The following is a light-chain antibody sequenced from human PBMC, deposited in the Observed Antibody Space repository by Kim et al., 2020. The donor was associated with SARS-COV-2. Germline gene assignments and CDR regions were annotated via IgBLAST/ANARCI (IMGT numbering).Light chain of an antibody. Sequence: SLPPGERATLSCRASQSVSSSYLAWYQQKPGQAPRLLIYGASSRATGIPDRFSGSGSGTDFTLTISRLEPEDFAVYYCQQYGSSYTFGQGTKLEI. CDR1: QSVSSSY. V-gene: IGKV3-20*01. CDR3: QQYGSSYT. J-gene: IGKJ2*01. CDR2: GAS.